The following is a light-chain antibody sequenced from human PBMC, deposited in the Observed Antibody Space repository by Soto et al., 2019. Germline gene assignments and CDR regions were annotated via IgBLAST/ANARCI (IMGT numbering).Light chain of an antibody. Sequence: EIVLTQSPGTLSLSPGERATLSCRASQSVSNTYLAWYQQKRGEAPRLLIYGASSRATSLHDEFSGSGSATDITLNISRLEAEDFAVYCCQQYSHPLVYTFGPGTKLEIK. CDR1: QSVSNTY. V-gene: IGKV3-20*01. CDR2: GAS. J-gene: IGKJ2*01. CDR3: QQYSHPLVYT.